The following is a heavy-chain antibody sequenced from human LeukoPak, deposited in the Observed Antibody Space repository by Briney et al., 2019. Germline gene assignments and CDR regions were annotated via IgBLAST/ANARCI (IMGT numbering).Heavy chain of an antibody. Sequence: GGSLRLSCIASGFTFGDDAWSWFRQAPGKGLEFIAFIRKKGYGETTDYAASVRGRFTVSRDDAKSVAYLQMNSLTPEDTALYYCSRGLHDYGDSNYYFDQWGRGTLVIVSS. CDR3: SRGLHDYGDSNYYFDQ. D-gene: IGHD4-17*01. CDR1: GFTFGDDA. CDR2: IRKKGYGETT. V-gene: IGHV3-49*03. J-gene: IGHJ4*02.